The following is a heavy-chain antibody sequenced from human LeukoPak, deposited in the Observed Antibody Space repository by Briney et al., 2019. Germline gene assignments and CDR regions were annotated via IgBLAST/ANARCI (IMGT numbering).Heavy chain of an antibody. Sequence: GGSLRLSCAASGFTFSSYSMNWVRQAPGKGLEWVSSISSSSSYIYYADSVKGRFTISRDNAKNSLYLQMNSLRAEDTAVYYCATNSPIAAAGIARQGYFFDYWGQGTLVTVSS. J-gene: IGHJ4*02. CDR1: GFTFSSYS. V-gene: IGHV3-21*01. CDR3: ATNSPIAAAGIARQGYFFDY. CDR2: ISSSSSYI. D-gene: IGHD6-13*01.